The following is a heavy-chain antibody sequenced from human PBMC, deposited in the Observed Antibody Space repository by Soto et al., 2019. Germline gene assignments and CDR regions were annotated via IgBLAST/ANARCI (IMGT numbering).Heavy chain of an antibody. Sequence: SETLSLTCAVYGGSFSSYYWSWIRQPPGKGLEWIGYIYYSGSTNYNPSLKSRVTISVGTSKNQFSLKLSSVTAADTAVYYCARVTAGYYDSSGYYYYYGMDVWGQGTTVTVSS. V-gene: IGHV4-59*01. D-gene: IGHD3-22*01. CDR3: ARVTAGYYDSSGYYYYYGMDV. CDR2: IYYSGST. CDR1: GGSFSSYY. J-gene: IGHJ6*02.